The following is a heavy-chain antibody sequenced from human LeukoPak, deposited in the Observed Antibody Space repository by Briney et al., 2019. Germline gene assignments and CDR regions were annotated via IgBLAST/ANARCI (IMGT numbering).Heavy chain of an antibody. CDR2: IRNKAYGGTA. CDR1: GFTFSDYA. CDR3: TREKRYFDWFQADY. J-gene: IGHJ4*02. Sequence: GGSLRLSCTASGFTFSDYAMSWFRQAPGKGLEWVGFIRNKAYGGTAEYAASVKGRFTISRDDSKTIAYLQMNSLKTEDTAVYYCTREKRYFDWFQADYWGQGALVTVSS. V-gene: IGHV3-49*03. D-gene: IGHD3-9*01.